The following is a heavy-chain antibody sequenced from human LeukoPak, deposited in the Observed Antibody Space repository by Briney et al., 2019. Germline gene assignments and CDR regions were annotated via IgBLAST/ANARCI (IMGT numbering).Heavy chain of an antibody. V-gene: IGHV3-23*01. CDR2: ISGSGGST. J-gene: IGHJ6*02. D-gene: IGHD2-2*01. Sequence: PGGSLRLSCAASGFTFSSYAMSWVRQAPGKGLEWVSAISGSGGSTYYADSVKGRFTISRDNSKNTLYLQMNSLRAEDTAVYYWAKDSKPHLYGSSTSYGMDVWGQGTTVTVSS. CDR3: AKDSKPHLYGSSTSYGMDV. CDR1: GFTFSSYA.